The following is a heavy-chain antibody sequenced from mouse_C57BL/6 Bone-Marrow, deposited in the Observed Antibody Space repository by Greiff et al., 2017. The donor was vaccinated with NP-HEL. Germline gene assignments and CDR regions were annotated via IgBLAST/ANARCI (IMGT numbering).Heavy chain of an antibody. CDR3: ARAHDGSYAMDY. J-gene: IGHJ4*01. Sequence: VKLMESGAELVKPGASVKMSCKASGYTFTTYPIEWMKQNHGKSLEWIGNFHPYNDDTKYNEKFKGKATLTVEKSSSTVYLELSRLTSDDSAVYYCARAHDGSYAMDYWGQGTSVTVSS. CDR2: FHPYNDDT. CDR1: GYTFTTYP. D-gene: IGHD2-3*01. V-gene: IGHV1-47*01.